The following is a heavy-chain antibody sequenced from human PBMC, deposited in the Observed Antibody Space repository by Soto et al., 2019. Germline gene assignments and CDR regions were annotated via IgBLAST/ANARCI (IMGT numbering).Heavy chain of an antibody. J-gene: IGHJ3*01. V-gene: IGHV3-53*02. CDR2: IYSGGTT. CDR1: GFTVIRDY. CDR3: ARSTEWNAFDL. Sequence: EEQLVETGGGLIQPGGSLRLSCAVSGFTVIRDYMNWVRQAPGKGLEWVSVIYSGGTTYHADSVKGRFTISRDNSGNTLFLQMNSLSAEDTAMYYCARSTEWNAFDLWGQGTMVTVSS. D-gene: IGHD3-3*01.